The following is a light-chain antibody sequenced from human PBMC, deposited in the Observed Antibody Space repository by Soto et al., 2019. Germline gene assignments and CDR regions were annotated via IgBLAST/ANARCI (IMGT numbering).Light chain of an antibody. V-gene: IGKV1-39*01. J-gene: IGKJ1*01. Sequence: DIQMTQSPSSLSASVGYRVTITCLASQSISTYLIWYQKKPGKAPKLLIYATYSLQNGVPSTFSGSGSGTDFTPTISSLQPEDFATYYCQQSYSTPPGTFGQGTKVDIK. CDR2: ATY. CDR3: QQSYSTPPGT. CDR1: QSISTY.